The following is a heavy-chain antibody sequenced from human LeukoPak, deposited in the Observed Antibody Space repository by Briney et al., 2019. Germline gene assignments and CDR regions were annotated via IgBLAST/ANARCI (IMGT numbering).Heavy chain of an antibody. CDR2: INPNSGGT. V-gene: IGHV1-2*02. CDR3: ARVYYDYVWGSYRPNNPFDY. CDR1: GYTFTGYY. Sequence: GASVKVSCKASGYTFTGYYMHWVPQAPGQGLEWMGWINPNSGGTNYAQKFQGRVTMTRDTSISTAYMELSRLRSDDTAVYYCARVYYDYVWGSYRPNNPFDYWGQGTLVTVSS. J-gene: IGHJ4*02. D-gene: IGHD3-16*02.